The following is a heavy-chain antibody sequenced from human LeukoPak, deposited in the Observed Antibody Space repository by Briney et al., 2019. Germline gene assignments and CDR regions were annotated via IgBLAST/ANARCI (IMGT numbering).Heavy chain of an antibody. CDR1: GFTFSSYA. CDR2: ISYDGSNK. J-gene: IGHJ4*02. V-gene: IGHV3-30-3*01. CDR3: ARDHRGVRDYFDY. Sequence: GGSLRLSCAASGFTFSSYAMHWVRQAPGKGLEWVAVISYDGSNKYYADSVKGRFTISRDDSKNTLYLQMNSLRAEDTAVYYCARDHRGVRDYFDYWGQGTLVTVSS. D-gene: IGHD3-10*01.